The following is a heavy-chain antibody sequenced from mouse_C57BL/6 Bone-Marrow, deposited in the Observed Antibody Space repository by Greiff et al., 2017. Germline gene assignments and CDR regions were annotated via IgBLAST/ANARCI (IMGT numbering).Heavy chain of an antibody. CDR2: ISSGSSTI. CDR3: ARGNYGSSFDV. D-gene: IGHD1-1*01. V-gene: IGHV5-17*01. J-gene: IGHJ2*01. CDR1: GFTFSDYG. Sequence: EVMLVESGGGLVKPGGSLKLSCAASGFTFSDYGMHWVRQAPEKGLEWVAYISSGSSTIYSADTVKGRFTISRDNAKNTLFLQLTSLRSEDTAMYYCARGNYGSSFDVGGQGTTLTVSS.